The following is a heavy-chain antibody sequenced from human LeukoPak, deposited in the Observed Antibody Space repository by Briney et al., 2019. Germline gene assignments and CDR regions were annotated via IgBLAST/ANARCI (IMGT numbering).Heavy chain of an antibody. Sequence: GGSLRLSCAASGFTFSSYAMHWVRQAPGKGLEYVSAISSNGGSTYYANSVKGRFTISRDNSKNTLYLQMNSLRAEDTAVYYCARSGGYSYGFFDYWGQGTLVTVSS. D-gene: IGHD5-18*01. V-gene: IGHV3-64*01. CDR1: GFTFSSYA. J-gene: IGHJ4*02. CDR3: ARSGGYSYGFFDY. CDR2: ISSNGGST.